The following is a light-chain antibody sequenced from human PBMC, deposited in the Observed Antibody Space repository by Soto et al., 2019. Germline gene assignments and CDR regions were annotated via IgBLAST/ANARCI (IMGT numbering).Light chain of an antibody. J-gene: IGKJ1*01. CDR3: QQYQTYWT. V-gene: IGKV1-5*01. CDR2: DAS. Sequence: DIQTTQSPSALSASVGDRVSITCRASQNLNIWLARYQQKPGKAPKLLIYDASSLESGVPSRFSGSGSGTEFTLTISSLQPDDSATYYCQQYQTYWTFGQGTKVDIK. CDR1: QNLNIW.